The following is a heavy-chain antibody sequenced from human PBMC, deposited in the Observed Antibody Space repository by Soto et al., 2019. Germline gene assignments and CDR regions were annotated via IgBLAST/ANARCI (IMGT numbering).Heavy chain of an antibody. Sequence: GGSLRLSCAASGFTFSSYEMNWVRQAPGKGLEWVSYISSSGSTIYYADSVKGRFTISRDNAKNSLYLQMNSLRAEDTAVYYCARVGPETAKATDAFDIWGQGTMVTVS. CDR2: ISSSGSTI. CDR1: GFTFSSYE. V-gene: IGHV3-48*03. CDR3: ARVGPETAKATDAFDI. J-gene: IGHJ3*02.